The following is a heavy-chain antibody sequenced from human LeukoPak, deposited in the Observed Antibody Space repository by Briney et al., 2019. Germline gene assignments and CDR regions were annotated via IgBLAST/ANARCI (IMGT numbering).Heavy chain of an antibody. CDR2: IYYSGST. V-gene: IGHV4-59*08. CDR1: GGSISSYY. D-gene: IGHD4-23*01. CDR3: ARHNGGIAVYTWFDP. J-gene: IGHJ5*02. Sequence: SETLSLTCTVSGGSISSYYWSWIRQPPGKGLEGIGYIYYSGSTNYNPSLKSRVTISVETSKNKLSLKLRSVTAADTAVYSCARHNGGIAVYTWFDPWGQGTLVTVSS.